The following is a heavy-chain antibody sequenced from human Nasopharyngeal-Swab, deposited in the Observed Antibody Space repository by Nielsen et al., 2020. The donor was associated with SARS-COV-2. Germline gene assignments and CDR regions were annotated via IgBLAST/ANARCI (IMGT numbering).Heavy chain of an antibody. J-gene: IGHJ4*02. V-gene: IGHV4-31*02. Sequence: RQAPGKGLEWIGYIYYSGSTFYNPSLKSRAAISVDTSKNQFSLNVSSVTAADTAVYYCARALRGRPMVIGRYFDFWGQGTLVTVSS. D-gene: IGHD3-22*01. CDR2: IYYSGST. CDR3: ARALRGRPMVIGRYFDF.